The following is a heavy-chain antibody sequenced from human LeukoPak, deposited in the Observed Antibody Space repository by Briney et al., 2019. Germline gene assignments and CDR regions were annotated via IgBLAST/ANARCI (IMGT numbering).Heavy chain of an antibody. CDR3: ARGLYSSYYYLDV. V-gene: IGHV3-23*01. Sequence: GGSLRLSCASSGFTFSSYAMSWVRQAPGKGREGVSGISDSGGGAYSADSVKGRFTISRDNSKKKLYLQMKSLRGEDTAVYYCARGLYSSYYYLDVWGKGTTVTVSS. CDR2: ISDSGGGA. CDR1: GFTFSSYA. J-gene: IGHJ6*03. D-gene: IGHD2-15*01.